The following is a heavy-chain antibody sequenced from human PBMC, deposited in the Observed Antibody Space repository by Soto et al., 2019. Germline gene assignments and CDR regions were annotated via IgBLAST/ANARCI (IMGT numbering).Heavy chain of an antibody. CDR1: GDSISTTNFF. CDR2: VYYSGST. J-gene: IGHJ4*02. CDR3: ARMRHDFLTGYVGPFDY. D-gene: IGHD3-9*01. V-gene: IGHV4-39*01. Sequence: SETLSLTCVVSGDSISTTNFFWGWLRQPPGKGLEWIGNVYYSGSTHYNPSLKSRVTTSVDTSKNQFSLRLRSVTAADTAVYYCARMRHDFLTGYVGPFDYWGQGILVTVSS.